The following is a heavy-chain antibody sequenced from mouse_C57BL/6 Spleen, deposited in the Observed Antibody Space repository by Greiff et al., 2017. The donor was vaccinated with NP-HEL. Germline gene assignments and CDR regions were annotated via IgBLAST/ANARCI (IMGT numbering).Heavy chain of an antibody. CDR2: IYPGDGDT. Sequence: QVQLQQSGAELVKPGASVKISCKASGYAFSSYWMNWVKQRPGKGLEWIGQIYPGDGDTNYNGKFKGKATLTADKSSSTAYMQLSSLTSEDSAVYFCARTGSVVATSMDYWGQGTSVTVSS. V-gene: IGHV1-80*01. CDR1: GYAFSSYW. J-gene: IGHJ4*01. CDR3: ARTGSVVATSMDY. D-gene: IGHD1-1*01.